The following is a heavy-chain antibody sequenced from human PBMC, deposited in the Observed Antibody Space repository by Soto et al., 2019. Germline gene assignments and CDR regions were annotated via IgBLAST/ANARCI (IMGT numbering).Heavy chain of an antibody. CDR3: AKTGDGHHDLPDY. D-gene: IGHD1-1*01. Sequence: VHLEESGGGLVQPGGSLRLSCAASGFTFSSYWMNWVRQAPGKGLEWVANINQDGNEDNLLDSVKGRFTISRDNAKNSLFLQMNSLRGGGTGVYYCAKTGDGHHDLPDYWGQAALVSVSS. V-gene: IGHV3-7*01. CDR2: INQDGNED. CDR1: GFTFSSYW. J-gene: IGHJ4*02.